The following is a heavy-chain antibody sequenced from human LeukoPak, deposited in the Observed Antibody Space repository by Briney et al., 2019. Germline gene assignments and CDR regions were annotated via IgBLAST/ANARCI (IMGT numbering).Heavy chain of an antibody. CDR2: INPNSGGT. CDR3: ARVLDRSSSFAFDI. D-gene: IGHD6-6*01. Sequence: GASVKVSCKASGYTFTGYYMHWVRQAPGQGLEWMGWINPNSGGTNYAQKFQGWVTMTRDTSISTAYMELSRLRSDDTAVYYCARVLDRSSSFAFDIWGQGTMVTVSS. V-gene: IGHV1-2*04. J-gene: IGHJ3*02. CDR1: GYTFTGYY.